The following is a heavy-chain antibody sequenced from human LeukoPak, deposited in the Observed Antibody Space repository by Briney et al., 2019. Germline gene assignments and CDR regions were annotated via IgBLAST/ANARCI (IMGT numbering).Heavy chain of an antibody. V-gene: IGHV3-21*01. D-gene: IGHD4-17*01. CDR1: GFTFNNYA. CDR3: AREISYGDYPSGDAFDN. Sequence: GGALRLSCAASGFTFNNYAMNWVRQAPGKGLEWVSSISSSSSYIYYADSVKGRFTISRDNAKKSLYLQMNSLRAEDTAVYFCAREISYGDYPSGDAFDNWGQGTMVTVSS. CDR2: ISSSSSYI. J-gene: IGHJ3*02.